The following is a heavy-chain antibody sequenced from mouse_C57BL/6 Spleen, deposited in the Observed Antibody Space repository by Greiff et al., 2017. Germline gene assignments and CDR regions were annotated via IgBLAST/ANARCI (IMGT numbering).Heavy chain of an antibody. CDR3: ARDGYNRD. CDR2: IYPGDGDT. V-gene: IGHV1-82*01. CDR1: GYAFSSSW. D-gene: IGHD2-3*01. Sequence: VQLQQSGPELVKPGASVKISCKASGYAFSSSWMNWVKQRPGKGLEWIGRIYPGDGDTNYNGKFKGKATLTADKSSSTAYMQLSSLTSEDSAVYFCARDGYNRDWGQGTLVTVSA. J-gene: IGHJ3*01.